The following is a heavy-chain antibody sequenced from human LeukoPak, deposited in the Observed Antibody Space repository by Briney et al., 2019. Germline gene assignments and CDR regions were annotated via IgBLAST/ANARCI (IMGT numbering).Heavy chain of an antibody. Sequence: GASVKVSYKASGYTFTGYYMHWVRQAPGQGLEWMGWINPNSGGTNYAQKFQGRVTMTRDTSISTAYMELSRLRSDDTAVYYCARSGVGYCSSTSCYYWFDPWGQGTLVTVSS. CDR1: GYTFTGYY. D-gene: IGHD2-2*01. CDR2: INPNSGGT. V-gene: IGHV1-2*02. CDR3: ARSGVGYCSSTSCYYWFDP. J-gene: IGHJ5*02.